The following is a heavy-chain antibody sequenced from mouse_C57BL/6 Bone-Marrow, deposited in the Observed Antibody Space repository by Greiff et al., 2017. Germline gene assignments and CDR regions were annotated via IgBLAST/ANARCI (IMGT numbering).Heavy chain of an antibody. CDR3: TEDGNYVDYAMDY. J-gene: IGHJ4*01. CDR1: GFTFSNYW. V-gene: IGHV6-3*01. Sequence: EVKVEESGGGLVQPGGSMKLSCVASGFTFSNYWMNWVRQSPEKGLEWVAQIRLKSDNYATHYAESVKGRFTISRDDSKSSVYLQMNNLRAEDTGIYYCTEDGNYVDYAMDYWGQGTSVTVSS. D-gene: IGHD2-1*01. CDR2: IRLKSDNYAT.